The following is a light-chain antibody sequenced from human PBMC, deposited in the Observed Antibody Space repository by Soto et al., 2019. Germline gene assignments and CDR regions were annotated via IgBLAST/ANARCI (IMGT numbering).Light chain of an antibody. CDR3: QEYNSAPRT. J-gene: IGKJ1*01. Sequence: DIQMTQSPSSLSASVGDRVTITCRASQGISTYLAWYQQKPGKVPKLLIYAASTLQSGVPSWFSGSGSGTAFNLTISSLQPEDVATYYCQEYNSAPRTFGQGTKVEIK. CDR2: AAS. V-gene: IGKV1-27*01. CDR1: QGISTY.